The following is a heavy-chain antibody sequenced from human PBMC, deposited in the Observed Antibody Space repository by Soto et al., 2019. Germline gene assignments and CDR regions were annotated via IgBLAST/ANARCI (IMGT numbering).Heavy chain of an antibody. D-gene: IGHD2-8*02. V-gene: IGHV4-30-4*01. J-gene: IGHJ3*02. CDR3: ARELEGGVFDI. CDR1: GGPVRDAYSY. Sequence: SETLSLTCTVSGGPVRDAYSYWTWIRQPPGKGLEWMGYLSYTGSTYYNPSLRNRASISVDESSNHLSLRLSSVTAADTAVYYGARELEGGVFDIWGRGTLVTVSS. CDR2: LSYTGST.